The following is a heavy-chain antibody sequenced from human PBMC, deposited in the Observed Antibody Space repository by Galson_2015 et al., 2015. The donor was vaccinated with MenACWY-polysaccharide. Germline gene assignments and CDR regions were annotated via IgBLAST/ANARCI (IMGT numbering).Heavy chain of an antibody. Sequence: VRQAPGKGLEWVAVIWYDGSNKYYADSVKGRFAISRDNSKNTLYLQMNSLRAEDTALYYCARDPTPGAFDIWGQGTMVTVSS. CDR2: IWYDGSNK. D-gene: IGHD7-27*01. V-gene: IGHV3-33*01. CDR3: ARDPTPGAFDI. J-gene: IGHJ3*02.